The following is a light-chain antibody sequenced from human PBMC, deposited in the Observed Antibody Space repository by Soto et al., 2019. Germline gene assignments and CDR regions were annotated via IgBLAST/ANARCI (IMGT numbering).Light chain of an antibody. Sequence: DIVMTRSPDSLAVSLGERATLSCRASQTVSRRDLAWYQQKPGQAPRLLIYGASNRATGIPDRFSGSGSGTEFTLTISSLQPEDFATYYCLQHNSYPRTFGQGTKVDIK. CDR1: QTVSRRD. CDR2: GAS. V-gene: IGKV3D-15*01. CDR3: LQHNSYPRT. J-gene: IGKJ1*01.